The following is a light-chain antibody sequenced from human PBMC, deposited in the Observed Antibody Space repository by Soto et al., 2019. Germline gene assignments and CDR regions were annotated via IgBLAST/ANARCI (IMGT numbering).Light chain of an antibody. Sequence: QSVLTQPASVSGSPGQSITISCTGTSSDVGVYNHVSWYQQHPGKAPKLMIYGVAVRPSGVSSRFSGSKSGNTASLTISGLQAEDEADYYCISYTGTSTPYAFGTGTKVTVL. CDR2: GVA. CDR1: SSDVGVYNH. J-gene: IGLJ1*01. V-gene: IGLV2-14*01. CDR3: ISYTGTSTPYA.